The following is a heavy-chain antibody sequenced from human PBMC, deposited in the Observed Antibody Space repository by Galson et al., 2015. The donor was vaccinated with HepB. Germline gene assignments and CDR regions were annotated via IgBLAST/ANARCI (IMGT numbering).Heavy chain of an antibody. Sequence: LRLSCAASGFPFSSYEMNWVRQAPGKGLEWVSFISSSGGSIYYADSVQGRFTISRDNAKNSLCLQMNSLRAEDTAVYYCARWYCSSATCPYYRYYGMDVWGQGTTVTVSS. CDR3: ARWYCSSATCPYYRYYGMDV. CDR1: GFPFSSYE. CDR2: ISSSGGSI. J-gene: IGHJ6*02. V-gene: IGHV3-48*03. D-gene: IGHD2-2*01.